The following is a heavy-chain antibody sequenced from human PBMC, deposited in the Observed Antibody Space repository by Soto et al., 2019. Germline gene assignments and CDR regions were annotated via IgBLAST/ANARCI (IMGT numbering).Heavy chain of an antibody. CDR1: GFTFSSYA. CDR2: ISYDGSNK. Sequence: QVQLVESGGGVVQPGRSLRLSCAASGFTFSSYAMHWVRQAPGKGLEWVAVISYDGSNKYYADSVKGRFTISRDNSKNTLYLQMNSLRAEDTAVYYCARDSAVAAHATGLYAEYFQHWGQGTLITVSS. V-gene: IGHV3-30-3*01. J-gene: IGHJ1*01. CDR3: ARDSAVAAHATGLYAEYFQH. D-gene: IGHD6-19*01.